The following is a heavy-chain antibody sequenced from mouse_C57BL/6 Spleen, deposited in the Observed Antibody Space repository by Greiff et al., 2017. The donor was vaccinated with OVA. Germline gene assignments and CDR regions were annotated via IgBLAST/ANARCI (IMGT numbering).Heavy chain of an antibody. CDR1: GYTFTSYW. CDR2: IDPSYGYT. Sequence: QVQLQQPGAELVKPGASVKLSCKASGYTFTSYWMQWVKQRPGQGLEWIGEIDPSYGYTNYNQKVKGKATLTVETSSSTADMQLSSLTSEDSAVYYCARSTTVVATNYWGQGTTLTVSS. D-gene: IGHD1-1*01. V-gene: IGHV1-50*01. J-gene: IGHJ2*01. CDR3: ARSTTVVATNY.